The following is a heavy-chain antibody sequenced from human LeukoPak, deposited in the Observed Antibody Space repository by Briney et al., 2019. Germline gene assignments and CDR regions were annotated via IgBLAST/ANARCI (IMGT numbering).Heavy chain of an antibody. CDR2: IYYSGDT. V-gene: IGHV4-59*01. CDR3: ATYVSTGCFSY. CDR1: GGSISSYY. D-gene: IGHD2-8*02. J-gene: IGHJ4*02. Sequence: SETLSLTCTVSGGSISSYYWSWIRQPPGKGLEWIGYIYYSGDTNYNPSLKSRVTISVDSSKNQFSLNLNSVTAADTAVYYCATYVSTGCFSYWGQGTLVTVSS.